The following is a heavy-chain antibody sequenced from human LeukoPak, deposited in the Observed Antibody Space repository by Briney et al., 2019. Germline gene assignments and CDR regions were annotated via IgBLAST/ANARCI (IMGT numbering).Heavy chain of an antibody. CDR3: AKDIGYSSSWYNDAFDI. Sequence: GGSLRLSCAASGFTFDDYAMHWVRHAPGKGLEWVSGISWNSGSIGYADSVKGRFTISRDNAKNSLYLQMNSLRAEDTALYYCAKDIGYSSSWYNDAFDIWGQGTMVTVSS. V-gene: IGHV3-9*01. D-gene: IGHD6-13*01. CDR2: ISWNSGSI. J-gene: IGHJ3*02. CDR1: GFTFDDYA.